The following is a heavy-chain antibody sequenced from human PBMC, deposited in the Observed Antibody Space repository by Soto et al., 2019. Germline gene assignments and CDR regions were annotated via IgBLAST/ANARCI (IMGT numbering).Heavy chain of an antibody. CDR1: GLSFSVST. J-gene: IGHJ4*02. D-gene: IGHD3-3*01. CDR2: TGLSGRTT. Sequence: GGSLRLSCVASGLSFSVSTMTWVRQAPGKGLEWVSTTGLSGRTTYYGDSVKGRFTVSRDNSRNTLDLQMNSLRAEDTAVYYCAKVRSTTIFDVVSLFDYWGQGTLVTVSS. CDR3: AKVRSTTIFDVVSLFDY. V-gene: IGHV3-23*01.